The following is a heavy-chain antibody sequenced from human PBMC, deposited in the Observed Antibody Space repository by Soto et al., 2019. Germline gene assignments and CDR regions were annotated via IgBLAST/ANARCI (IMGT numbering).Heavy chain of an antibody. V-gene: IGHV3-23*01. J-gene: IGHJ3*02. Sequence: GGSLRLSCASSGFTFSSYAISWVRQAPGKGLEWVSAISGSGGSTYYADSVKGRFTISRDNSKNTLYLQMNSLRAEDTAVYYCAKDDKFLLRGAFDIWGQGTMVTVSS. CDR3: AKDDKFLLRGAFDI. CDR1: GFTFSSYA. CDR2: ISGSGGST. D-gene: IGHD4-17*01.